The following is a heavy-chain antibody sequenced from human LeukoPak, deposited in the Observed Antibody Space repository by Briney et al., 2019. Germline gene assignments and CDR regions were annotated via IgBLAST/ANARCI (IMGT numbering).Heavy chain of an antibody. CDR1: GGSISSSSYY. CDR3: ARSLPSPRYSSLLPFDY. J-gene: IGHJ4*02. CDR2: IYYSGST. V-gene: IGHV4-39*07. D-gene: IGHD6-13*01. Sequence: PSETLSLTCIVSGGSISSSSYYWGWIRQPPGKGLEWIGSIYYSGSTYYNPSLKSRVTISVDTSKNQFSLKLSSVTAADTAVYYCARSLPSPRYSSLLPFDYWGQGTLVTVSS.